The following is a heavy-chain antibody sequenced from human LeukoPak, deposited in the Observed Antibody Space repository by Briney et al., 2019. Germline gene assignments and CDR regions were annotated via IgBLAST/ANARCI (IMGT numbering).Heavy chain of an antibody. CDR2: IRQDGSEK. CDR3: ARDGTAAGLYFDL. Sequence: GGSLRLSCAVSGFTFTDYWMNWFRQAPGKGLEWVASIRQDGSEKTYVDSVKGRFTISRDNTKNPLSLQVNSLRVEDTAVYYCARDGTAAGLYFDLWGQGTLVTVSS. D-gene: IGHD6-13*01. V-gene: IGHV3-7*01. J-gene: IGHJ4*01. CDR1: GFTFTDYW.